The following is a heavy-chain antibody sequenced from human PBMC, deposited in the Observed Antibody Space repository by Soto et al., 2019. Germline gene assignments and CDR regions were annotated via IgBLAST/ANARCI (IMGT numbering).Heavy chain of an antibody. V-gene: IGHV1-3*01. Sequence: GASVKVSCKASGYTFSSYSIHWVRQAPGQRLEWMGWINAGNDKTKYSQKLQGRVTITRDTSASTAYMELSSLRSEDTAVFYFARSGWFGELFTFDLWGQGTRVTVSA. CDR3: ARSGWFGELFTFDL. J-gene: IGHJ4*02. CDR2: INAGNDKT. CDR1: GYTFSSYS. D-gene: IGHD3-10*01.